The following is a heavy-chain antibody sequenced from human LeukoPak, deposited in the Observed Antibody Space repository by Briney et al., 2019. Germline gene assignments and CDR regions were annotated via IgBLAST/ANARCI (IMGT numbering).Heavy chain of an antibody. CDR3: ASSVAVAGNNWFDP. CDR1: GGSISSYY. V-gene: IGHV4-59*08. D-gene: IGHD6-19*01. CDR2: IYYSGST. Sequence: SETLSLACTVSGGSISSYYWSWIRQPPGKGLEGIGYIYYSGSTNYNPSLKSRVTISVDTSKNQFSLKLSSVTAADTAVYYCASSVAVAGNNWFDPWGQGTLVTVSS. J-gene: IGHJ5*02.